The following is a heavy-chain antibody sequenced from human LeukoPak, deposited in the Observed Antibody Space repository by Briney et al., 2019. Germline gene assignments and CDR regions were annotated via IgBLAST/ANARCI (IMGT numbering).Heavy chain of an antibody. D-gene: IGHD3-10*01. Sequence: SETLSLTCTVSGGSISSGSYYWSWIRQPAGKGLEWIGRIYTSGSTNYNPSLKSRVTISVDTSKNQFSLKLSSVTAADTAVYYCARGGPWFGELRGYFDYWGQGTLVTVSS. J-gene: IGHJ4*02. CDR3: ARGGPWFGELRGYFDY. CDR1: GGSISSGSYY. V-gene: IGHV4-61*02. CDR2: IYTSGST.